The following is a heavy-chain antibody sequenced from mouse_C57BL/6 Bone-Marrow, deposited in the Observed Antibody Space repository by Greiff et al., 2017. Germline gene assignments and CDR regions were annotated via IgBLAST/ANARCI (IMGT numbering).Heavy chain of an antibody. V-gene: IGHV1-64*01. CDR1: GYTFTSYW. CDR2: IHPNSGST. CDR3: GLYYYGSSWYFDV. J-gene: IGHJ1*03. Sequence: QVQLQQSGAELVKPGASVKLSCKASGYTFTSYWMHWVKQRPGQGLEWIGMIHPNSGSTNYNEKFKSKATLTVDKSSSTAYMQLSSLTSGDSAVYYCGLYYYGSSWYFDVWGTGTTVTVSS. D-gene: IGHD1-1*01.